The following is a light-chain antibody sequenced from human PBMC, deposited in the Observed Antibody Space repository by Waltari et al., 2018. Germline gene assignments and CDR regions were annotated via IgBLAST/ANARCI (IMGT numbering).Light chain of an antibody. CDR1: ENVNNY. V-gene: IGKV1-39*01. CDR3: QHGYGTPYS. J-gene: IGKJ2*03. Sequence: DIQMTQSPSSLSASVGDRVTITCRASENVNNYLNWYQQKPGKAPELLIYKASTLQSGVPSRFSGSGSGTDYTFTISSLQSEDVATYCCQHGYGTPYSFGQGTKVEIK. CDR2: KAS.